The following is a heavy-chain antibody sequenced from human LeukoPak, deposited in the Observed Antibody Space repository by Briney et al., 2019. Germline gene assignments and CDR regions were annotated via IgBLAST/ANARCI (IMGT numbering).Heavy chain of an antibody. CDR2: INDGRRA. V-gene: IGHV4-34*01. CDR3: ARRWNYGIHYHIDV. Sequence: TASETRSLTCAVYSGSFSNYYWGWIRQPPGKGLEWIGEINDGRRANYHPSLKSRVTLSVDTSKDQFSLELCSVTAADTAMYHCARRWNYGIHYHIDVWGEGTTVTVSS. CDR1: SGSFSNYY. D-gene: IGHD1-7*01. J-gene: IGHJ6*03.